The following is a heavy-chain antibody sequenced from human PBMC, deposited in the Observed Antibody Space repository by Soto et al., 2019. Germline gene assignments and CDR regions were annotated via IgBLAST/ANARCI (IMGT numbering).Heavy chain of an antibody. V-gene: IGHV1-69*01. J-gene: IGHJ6*02. CDR2: IIPIFGTA. Sequence: QVQLVQSGAEVKKPGSSMKVSCKASGGTFSSYAISWVRQAPGQGLEWMGGIIPIFGTANYAQKFQGRVTIPADEAMNKAYLGVSSLSSEDTAVYYCARAGPAMTAEKGIGYYGMEDWGHGTTVTVS. D-gene: IGHD6-19*01. CDR3: ARAGPAMTAEKGIGYYGMED. CDR1: GGTFSSYA.